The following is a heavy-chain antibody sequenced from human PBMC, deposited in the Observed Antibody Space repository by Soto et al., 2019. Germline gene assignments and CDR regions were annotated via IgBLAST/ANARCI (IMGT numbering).Heavy chain of an antibody. Sequence: QVQLVESGGGVVQPGRSLRLSCAVSGFTFSRFGMHWVRQAPGKGLEWVAVISYDGSNKYYVDSVKGRFTVSRDNSKSKVYRQMNSLKTEDTAVYFCAKDVANGVLLIDDLPGYYYGMDVWGQGTTVTVSS. CDR3: AKDVANGVLLIDDLPGYYYGMDV. CDR2: ISYDGSNK. CDR1: GFTFSRFG. J-gene: IGHJ6*02. V-gene: IGHV3-30*18. D-gene: IGHD3-3*01.